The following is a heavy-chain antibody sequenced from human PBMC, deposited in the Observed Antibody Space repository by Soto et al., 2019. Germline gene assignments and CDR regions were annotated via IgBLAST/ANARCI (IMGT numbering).Heavy chain of an antibody. CDR2: VRGNGDPP. Sequence: VGSLRLSCSTSGFTFSSYAMHWVRQSPGKGPEYISGVRGNGDPPFYADSVKGRFTISRDNSKNTVYLQMSSLSADDAAVYYCVKSRGGNNFDFFDWGQGTLVTVSS. CDR1: GFTFSSYA. D-gene: IGHD2-15*01. CDR3: VKSRGGNNFDFFD. J-gene: IGHJ4*02. V-gene: IGHV3-64D*06.